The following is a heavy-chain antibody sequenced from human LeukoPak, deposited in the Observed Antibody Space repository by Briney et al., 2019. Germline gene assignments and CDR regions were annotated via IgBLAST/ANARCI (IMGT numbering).Heavy chain of an antibody. Sequence: GGSPRLSCAASGFTFSSYAMNWVRQAPGKGLEWVSGLSNSGGGTYYADSVKGRFAISRDNSKNTLYLQMNSLRAEDTAVYYCAKETSSSFDCWGQGTLVTVSS. V-gene: IGHV3-23*01. D-gene: IGHD6-13*01. J-gene: IGHJ4*02. CDR3: AKETSSSFDC. CDR2: LSNSGGGT. CDR1: GFTFSSYA.